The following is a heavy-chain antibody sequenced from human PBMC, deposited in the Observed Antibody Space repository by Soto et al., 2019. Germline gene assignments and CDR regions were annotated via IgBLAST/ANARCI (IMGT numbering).Heavy chain of an antibody. CDR3: ARLYSSSFRARTRAMGNWFDP. CDR1: GGTFSSYA. D-gene: IGHD6-13*01. V-gene: IGHV1-69*06. Sequence: GASVKVSCKASGGTFSSYAISWVRQAPGQGLEWMGGIIPIFGTANYAQKFQGRVTITADKSTSTAYMELSSLRSEDTAVYYCARLYSSSFRARTRAMGNWFDPWGQGTLVTVSS. CDR2: IIPIFGTA. J-gene: IGHJ5*02.